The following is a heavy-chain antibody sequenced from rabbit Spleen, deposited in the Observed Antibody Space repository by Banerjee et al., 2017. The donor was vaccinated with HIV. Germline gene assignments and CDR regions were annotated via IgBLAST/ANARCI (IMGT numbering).Heavy chain of an antibody. J-gene: IGHJ4*01. CDR2: IYAGGSDT. CDR1: GFTISGSYW. Sequence: QQQLEESGGGLVKPGASLTLTCTASGFTISGSYWICWVRQAPGKGLEWIACIYAGGSDTYYASWAKGRFTISKSSSTTVTLQMTSLTAADTATYFCARANRENFDSFELWGPGTLVTVS. V-gene: IGHV1S45*01. CDR3: ARANRENFDSFEL. D-gene: IGHD2-1*01.